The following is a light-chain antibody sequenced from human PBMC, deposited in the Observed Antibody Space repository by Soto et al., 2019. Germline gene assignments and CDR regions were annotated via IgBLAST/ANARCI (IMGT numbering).Light chain of an antibody. J-gene: IGKJ2*02. Sequence: DIQMTQSPSTLSASVGDRVTITCRASQSVRSWLAWYQQKPGKAPILLIYAASTLESGVPSRFSGSGSGTDFTLTISSLQPDDFATYYCQQYGSYPCTFSQGTKLEI. CDR1: QSVRSW. CDR3: QQYGSYPCT. V-gene: IGKV1-5*03. CDR2: AAS.